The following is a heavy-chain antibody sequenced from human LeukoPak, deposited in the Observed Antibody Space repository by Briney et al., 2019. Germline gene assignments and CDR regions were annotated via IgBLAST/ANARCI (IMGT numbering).Heavy chain of an antibody. D-gene: IGHD3-16*01. V-gene: IGHV3-33*01. CDR2: IWYDGSNK. J-gene: IGHJ3*02. CDR1: GFTFSSYG. Sequence: GRSLRLSCAASGFTFSSYGMHCVRQAPGKGLEWVAVIWYDGSNKYYADSVKGRFTISRDNSKNTLYLQMNSLRAEDTAVYYCAREGEGYYDAFDIWGQGTMVTVSS. CDR3: AREGEGYYDAFDI.